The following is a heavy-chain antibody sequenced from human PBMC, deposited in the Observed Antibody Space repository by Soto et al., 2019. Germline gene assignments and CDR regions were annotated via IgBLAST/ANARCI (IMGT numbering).Heavy chain of an antibody. CDR3: ARDHPYYDFWNYYYYYGMDV. CDR1: GYTFPSYG. D-gene: IGHD3-3*01. V-gene: IGHV1-18*04. CDR2: ISAYNGNT. J-gene: IGHJ6*02. Sequence: GASVKVSCKASGYTFPSYGISLVRHAPGQGIELMGWISAYNGNTNYAQKRQGRVTMTTDTSTSTAYMELRSLRSDDTAVYYCARDHPYYDFWNYYYYYGMDVWGQGTTVTVSS.